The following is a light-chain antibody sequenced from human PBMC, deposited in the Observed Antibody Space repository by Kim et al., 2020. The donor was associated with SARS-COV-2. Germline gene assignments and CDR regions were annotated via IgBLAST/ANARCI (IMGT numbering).Light chain of an antibody. V-gene: IGKV3-20*01. Sequence: SPAGGTTLPCRTSQRACDSYLAWYQQKPGQAPRLLIYGASTRATGIPGRFSGSGSGTDFTLTISRLEPEDFAVYYCQQYGNSPRYTFGRGTKVEI. CDR1: QRACDSY. CDR3: QQYGNSPRYT. J-gene: IGKJ2*01. CDR2: GAS.